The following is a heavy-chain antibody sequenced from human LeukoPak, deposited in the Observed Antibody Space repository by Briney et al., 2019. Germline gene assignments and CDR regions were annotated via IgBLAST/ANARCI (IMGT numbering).Heavy chain of an antibody. V-gene: IGHV3-23*01. CDR1: GFTFSSYA. CDR3: AKGDYYDFDY. Sequence: GGSLRLSCVASGFTFSSYAMSWVRQAPGKGLEWVSSISASGGTTFYADSVKGRFTISRDNSKNTLYLQMNSLRADDTAVYYCAKGDYYDFDYWGQGTLVTVSS. CDR2: ISASGGTT. J-gene: IGHJ4*02. D-gene: IGHD3-10*01.